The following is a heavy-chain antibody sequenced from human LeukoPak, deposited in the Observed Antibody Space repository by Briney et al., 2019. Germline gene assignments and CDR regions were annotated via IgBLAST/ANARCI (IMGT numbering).Heavy chain of an antibody. CDR2: IQYDGSNK. D-gene: IGHD1-26*01. CDR3: AKDLREQPFLMGAFDI. J-gene: IGHJ3*02. CDR1: GFTFNSYG. V-gene: IGHV3-30*02. Sequence: PGGSLRLSCAASGFTFNSYGMHWVRQAPGKGLEWVAFIQYDGSNKYNADSVKGRFTISRDNSKNTLYLQMNSLRAEDTAVYYCAKDLREQPFLMGAFDIWGQGTMVTVSS.